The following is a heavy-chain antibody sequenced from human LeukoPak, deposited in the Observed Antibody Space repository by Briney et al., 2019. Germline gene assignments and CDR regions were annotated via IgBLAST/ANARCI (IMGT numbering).Heavy chain of an antibody. V-gene: IGHV3-53*01. CDR2: IYSGGST. D-gene: IGHD2-21*01. CDR3: ARGGDGYLDYYYYGMDV. CDR1: GFTVSSNY. Sequence: GGSLRLSCAASGFTVSSNYMSWVRQAPGKGLEWVSVIYSGGSTYYAGSVKGRFTISRDNSKNTLYLQMNSLRAEDTAVYYCARGGDGYLDYYYYGMDVWGQGTTVTVSS. J-gene: IGHJ6*02.